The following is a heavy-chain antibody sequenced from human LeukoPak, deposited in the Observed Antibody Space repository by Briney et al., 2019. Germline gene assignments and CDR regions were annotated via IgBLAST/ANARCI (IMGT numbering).Heavy chain of an antibody. V-gene: IGHV4-30-2*01. D-gene: IGHD1-26*01. CDR3: ARDRNSGSPRGTFDI. CDR1: GGSISSGGYS. CDR2: IYHSGST. J-gene: IGHJ3*02. Sequence: SETLSLTCAVSGGSISSGGYSWSWIRQPPGRGLEWIGYIYHSGSTYYNPSLKSRVTISVDTSKNQFSLKLSSVTAADKAVYYCARDRNSGSPRGTFDIWGEGTMVSVSS.